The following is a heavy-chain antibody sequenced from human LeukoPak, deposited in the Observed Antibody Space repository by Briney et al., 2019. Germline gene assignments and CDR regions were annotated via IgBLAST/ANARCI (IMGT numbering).Heavy chain of an antibody. J-gene: IGHJ4*01. V-gene: IGHV4-59*08. CDR1: GGSISSNF. CDR3: ARAKPDRNPPDY. Sequence: PSETLSLPCAVSGGSISSNFWSWIRQPPGKGLEWIGYIYNSGSTSYNPCLKSRATILGDTSKNQFSLKLNSVTAADTAVYYCARAKPDRNPPDYWGQGTVHTVSS. CDR2: IYNSGST.